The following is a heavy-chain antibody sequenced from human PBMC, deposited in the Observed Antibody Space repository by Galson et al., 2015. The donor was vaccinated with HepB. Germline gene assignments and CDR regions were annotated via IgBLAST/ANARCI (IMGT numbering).Heavy chain of an antibody. CDR3: ARGGVDFWSGYHLDY. D-gene: IGHD3-3*01. CDR1: GFTFSNYW. Sequence: SLRLSCAASGFTFSNYWMHWVRQPPGKGLVWISRINGDGGSTTYADSVKGRFTVSRDNAKNTLYLQMNSLRAEDTAVYYCARGGVDFWSGYHLDYWGQRTLVTVSS. J-gene: IGHJ4*02. V-gene: IGHV3-74*01. CDR2: INGDGGST.